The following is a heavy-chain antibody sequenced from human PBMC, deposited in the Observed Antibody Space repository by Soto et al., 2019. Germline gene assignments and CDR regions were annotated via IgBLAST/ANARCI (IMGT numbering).Heavy chain of an antibody. CDR2: INHSGGT. CDR3: ARDPQGDGRLACDY. D-gene: IGHD1-26*01. CDR1: GGSLSDYN. J-gene: IGHJ4*02. V-gene: IGHV4-34*01. Sequence: QVQLQQWGAGLLKPSETLSLTCAVYGGSLSDYNWSWIRQSPGKGLEWIGEINHSGGTNYNPSLTSRATLSVDTSKNQGSLKLSSVTAADSAMYYCARDPQGDGRLACDYWGQGTLVTVSS.